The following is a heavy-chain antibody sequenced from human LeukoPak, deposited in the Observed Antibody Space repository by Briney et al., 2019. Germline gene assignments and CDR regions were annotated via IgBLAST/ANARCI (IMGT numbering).Heavy chain of an antibody. V-gene: IGHV1-8*01. CDR1: GYTFTSYD. J-gene: IGHJ4*02. CDR3: ARGATVVRGVPSGY. Sequence: ASVKVSCKASGYTFTSYDINWVRQATGQGLEWMGWMNHNSGNAGYAQKFQGRVTMTRNTSISTAYMELSSLRSEDTAVYYCARGATVVRGVPSGYWGQGTLVTVSS. CDR2: MNHNSGNA. D-gene: IGHD3-10*01.